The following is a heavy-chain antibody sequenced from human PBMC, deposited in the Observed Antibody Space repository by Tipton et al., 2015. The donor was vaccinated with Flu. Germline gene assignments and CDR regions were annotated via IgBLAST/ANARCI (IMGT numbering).Heavy chain of an antibody. CDR2: IHYSGRT. CDR1: GGSISSSSYY. V-gene: IGHV4-39*02. CDR3: AREETSTLID. J-gene: IGHJ4*02. Sequence: TLSLTCTVSGGSISSSSYYWSWTRQPPGKGLEWMGSIHYSGRTFYKPSLKSRVTISVDTSKNQFSLKLSSVTAADTAVYYCAREETSTLIDWGQGTLVTVSS. D-gene: IGHD2-15*01.